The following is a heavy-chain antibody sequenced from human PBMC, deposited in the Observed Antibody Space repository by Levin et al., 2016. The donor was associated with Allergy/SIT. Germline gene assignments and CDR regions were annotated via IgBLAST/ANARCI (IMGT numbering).Heavy chain of an antibody. Sequence: GESLKISCSASGVTFSTYWMHWVRQPPGKGLVWVSRINSDGSSTSYADSVKGRFTTSRDNAENTLYLQMNSLRAEDTAVYYCARGRTAAPLWGQGTLVTVSS. CDR2: INSDGSST. D-gene: IGHD6-6*01. V-gene: IGHV3-74*01. CDR1: GVTFSTYW. J-gene: IGHJ4*02. CDR3: ARGRTAAPL.